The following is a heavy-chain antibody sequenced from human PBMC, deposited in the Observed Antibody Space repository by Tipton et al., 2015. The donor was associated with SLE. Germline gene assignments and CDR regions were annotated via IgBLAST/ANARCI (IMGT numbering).Heavy chain of an antibody. J-gene: IGHJ4*02. CDR2: TSYDGSNK. CDR3: AKDLRGYTYAADY. D-gene: IGHD5-18*01. CDR1: GFTFSSYG. Sequence: SLRLSCAASGFTFSSYGMHWVRQAPGKGLEWVAVTSYDGSNKCYADSVKGRFTICRDNSKNTLCLQMNSLTPEDTGVYYCAKDLRGYTYAADYWGQGTLVTVSS. V-gene: IGHV3-30*18.